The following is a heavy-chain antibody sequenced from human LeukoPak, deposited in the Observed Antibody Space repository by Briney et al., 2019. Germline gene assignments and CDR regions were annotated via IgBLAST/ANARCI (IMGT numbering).Heavy chain of an antibody. J-gene: IGHJ5*02. Sequence: PSETLSLTCAVSGGSISSGGYSWSWIRQPPGKGLEWIGYIYHSGSTYYNPSLKSRVTISVDRSKNQFSLKLSSVTAADTAVYYCARQGGDILTGSGNWFDPWGQGTLVTVSS. CDR3: ARQGGDILTGSGNWFDP. CDR2: IYHSGST. V-gene: IGHV4-30-2*01. D-gene: IGHD3-9*01. CDR1: GGSISSGGYS.